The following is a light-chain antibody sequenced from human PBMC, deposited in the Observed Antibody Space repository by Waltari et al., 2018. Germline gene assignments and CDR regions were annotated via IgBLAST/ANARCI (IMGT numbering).Light chain of an antibody. CDR3: HSRDATGVGGS. V-gene: IGLV3-19*01. J-gene: IGLJ2*01. CDR2: DKN. Sequence: SSELTQDPVVSVALGQTVRITCPGDRLRSYYASWYQQRPGQAPILVMFDKNNRPSGVPDRFSGSSSDNSASLTITGAQAEDEASYYCHSRDATGVGGSFGGGTKLTVL. CDR1: RLRSYY.